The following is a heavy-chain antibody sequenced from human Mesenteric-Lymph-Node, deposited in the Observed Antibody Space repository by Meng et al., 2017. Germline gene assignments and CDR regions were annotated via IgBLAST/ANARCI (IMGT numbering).Heavy chain of an antibody. CDR2: SHYSGAT. Sequence: SETLSLTCTVSTMSITSYYWNWVRQPPGKGPEWIGFSHYSGATRYSPSLNSRVTISVDTSRNQISLKLKSVTAADTAVYYCARWGEGPAVSVRAFDVWGRGIRVTVSS. D-gene: IGHD2-21*01. J-gene: IGHJ3*01. V-gene: IGHV4-59*12. CDR3: ARWGEGPAVSVRAFDV. CDR1: TMSITSYY.